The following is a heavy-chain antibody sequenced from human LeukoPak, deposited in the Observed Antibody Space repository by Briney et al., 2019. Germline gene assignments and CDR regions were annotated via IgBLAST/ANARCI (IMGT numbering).Heavy chain of an antibody. V-gene: IGHV3-53*01. CDR2: IYSDVTT. CDR3: ARSPSYYGSAHYFDY. J-gene: IGHJ4*02. D-gene: IGHD3-10*01. CDR1: AFTXXSXX. Sequence: AFTXXSXXXXWVXQAPGKXXXXXSVIYSDVTTYYADSVKGRFTISRDNSKNTLYLQMNSLGAEDTAVYYCARSPSYYGSAHYFDYWGQGTLVTVSS.